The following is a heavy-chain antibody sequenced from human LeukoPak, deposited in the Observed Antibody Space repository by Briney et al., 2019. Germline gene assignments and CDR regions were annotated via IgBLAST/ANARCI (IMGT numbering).Heavy chain of an antibody. V-gene: IGHV3-30-3*01. Sequence: GRSLRLSCAASGFTFSSYAMHWVRQAPGKGLEWVAVISYDGSNKYYADSVKGRFTISRDNSKNTLYLQMNSLRAEDTAVYYCARDLGVVVVAALDYWGQGTPVTVSS. CDR3: ARDLGVVVVAALDY. D-gene: IGHD2-15*01. J-gene: IGHJ4*02. CDR1: GFTFSSYA. CDR2: ISYDGSNK.